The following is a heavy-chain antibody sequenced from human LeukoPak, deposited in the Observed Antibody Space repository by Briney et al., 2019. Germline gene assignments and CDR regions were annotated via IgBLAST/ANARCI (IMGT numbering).Heavy chain of an antibody. CDR2: INAGNGKT. J-gene: IGHJ6*02. CDR3: ARGDYDILTGFYGMDV. CDR1: GYTFTSYG. V-gene: IGHV1-3*01. Sequence: WASVKVSCKASGYTFTSYGISWVRQAPGQGLEWMGWINAGNGKTKYSQKFQGRVTITRDTSASTAYMELSSLRSEDTTVYYCARGDYDILTGFYGMDVWGQGTTVTVSS. D-gene: IGHD3-9*01.